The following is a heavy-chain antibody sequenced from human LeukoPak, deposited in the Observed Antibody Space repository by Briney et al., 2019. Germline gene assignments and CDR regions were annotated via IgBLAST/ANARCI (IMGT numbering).Heavy chain of an antibody. V-gene: IGHV6-1*01. CDR2: TYYRSKWYN. D-gene: IGHD3-22*01. Sequence: SQTLSLTCAISGDSVPSNSAAWNWIRQSPSRGLEWLGRTYYRSKWYNDYAVSVKSRITINPDTSKNQFSLQLNSVTPEDTAVYYCARTYYDSSGYSTLGTNWFDPWGQGTLVTVSS. CDR3: ARTYYDSSGYSTLGTNWFDP. J-gene: IGHJ5*02. CDR1: GDSVPSNSAA.